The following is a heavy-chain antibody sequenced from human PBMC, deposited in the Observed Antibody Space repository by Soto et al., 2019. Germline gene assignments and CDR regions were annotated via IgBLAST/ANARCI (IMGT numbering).Heavy chain of an antibody. CDR3: AKWGDIVVVPAARYYFDY. V-gene: IGHV3-23*01. D-gene: IGHD2-2*01. J-gene: IGHJ4*02. CDR1: GFTFSSYA. CDR2: ISGSGGST. Sequence: GGSLRLSCAASGFTFSSYAMSWVRQAPGKGLEWVSAISGSGGSTYYADSVKGRFTISRDNSKNTLYLQMNSLRAEDTAVYYCAKWGDIVVVPAARYYFDYWGQGTLVTVSS.